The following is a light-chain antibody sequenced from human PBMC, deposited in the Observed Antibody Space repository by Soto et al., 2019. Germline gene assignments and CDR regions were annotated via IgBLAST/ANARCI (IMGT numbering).Light chain of an antibody. CDR3: QQYGSSRT. Sequence: EILLTQSPVTLSLSPGERATLSCRASQSVSSSYLAWYQQKPGKAPRLLIYGASSRATGIPDRFSGSGSGTDFTLPIRRLEPEDFAVYYCQQYGSSRTFGQGTKVDIK. J-gene: IGKJ1*01. CDR2: GAS. V-gene: IGKV3-20*01. CDR1: QSVSSSY.